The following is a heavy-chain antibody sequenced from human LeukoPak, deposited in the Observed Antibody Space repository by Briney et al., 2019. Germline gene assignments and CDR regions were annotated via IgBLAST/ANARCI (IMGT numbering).Heavy chain of an antibody. J-gene: IGHJ5*02. CDR1: GFTFSDYY. CDR2: ISSSGSTI. Sequence: GGSLRLSCAASGFTFSDYYMSWIRQAPGKGLEWVSYISSSGSTIYYADSVKGRFTISRDNAKNSLYLQMNSLRAEDTAVYYCAREEDRDGYKIGGFDPWGQGTLVTVSS. CDR3: AREEDRDGYKIGGFDP. D-gene: IGHD5-24*01. V-gene: IGHV3-11*01.